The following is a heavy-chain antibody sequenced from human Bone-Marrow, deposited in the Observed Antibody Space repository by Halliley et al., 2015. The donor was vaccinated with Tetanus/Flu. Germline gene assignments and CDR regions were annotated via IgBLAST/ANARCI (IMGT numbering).Heavy chain of an antibody. Sequence: LGTYRMHWVRQGPGKGLEWVARIGGDGSSPSYADSVKGRFTISIDNAKNMVYLEMNSLRAEDTGVYYCARVESRIKPW. CDR2: IGGDGSSP. V-gene: IGHV3-74*01. J-gene: IGHJ5*02. CDR3: ARVESRIKP. CDR1: LGTYR.